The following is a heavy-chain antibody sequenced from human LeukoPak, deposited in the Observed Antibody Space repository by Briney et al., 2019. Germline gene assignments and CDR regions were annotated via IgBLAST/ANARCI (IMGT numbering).Heavy chain of an antibody. V-gene: IGHV1-69*05. CDR1: GGTFSSYA. D-gene: IGHD5-12*01. Sequence: SVKVSCKASGGTFSSYAISWVRHAPGQGLEWKGGIIPIFGTANYAQKFQGRVTITTDESTSTAYMELSSLRSEDTAVYYCARAYYSGYARGDPEYYFDYWGQGTLVTVSS. CDR3: ARAYYSGYARGDPEYYFDY. J-gene: IGHJ4*02. CDR2: IIPIFGTA.